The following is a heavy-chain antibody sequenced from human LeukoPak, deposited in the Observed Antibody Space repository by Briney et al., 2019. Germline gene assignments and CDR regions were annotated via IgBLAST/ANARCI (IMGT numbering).Heavy chain of an antibody. CDR2: IYSGGST. CDR3: ARGAPPYFDY. Sequence: GGSLRLSCAASGFTFSSYSMNWVRQAPGKGLEWVSVIYSGGSTYYADSVKGRFTISRHNSKNTLYLQMNSLRAEDTAVYYCARGAPPYFDYWGQGTLVTVSS. J-gene: IGHJ4*02. V-gene: IGHV3-53*04. CDR1: GFTFSSYS.